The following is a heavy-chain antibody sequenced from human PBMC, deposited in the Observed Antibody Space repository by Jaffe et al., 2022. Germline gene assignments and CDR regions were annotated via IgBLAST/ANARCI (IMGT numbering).Heavy chain of an antibody. CDR3: AREELAYCGGDCSAPDWFDP. Sequence: QVQLQESGPGLVKPSQTLSLTCTVSGGSISSGSYYWSWIRQPAGKGLEWIGRIYTSGSTNYNPSLKSRVTISVDTSKNQFSLKLSSVTAADTAVYYCAREELAYCGGDCSAPDWFDPWGQGTLVTVSS. V-gene: IGHV4-61*02. CDR1: GGSISSGSYY. CDR2: IYTSGST. D-gene: IGHD2-21*02. J-gene: IGHJ5*02.